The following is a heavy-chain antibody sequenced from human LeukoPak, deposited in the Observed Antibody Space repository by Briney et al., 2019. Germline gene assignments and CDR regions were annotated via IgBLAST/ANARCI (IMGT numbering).Heavy chain of an antibody. J-gene: IGHJ6*02. CDR2: FDPEDGET. CDR3: ARDGNRESYYYGMDV. V-gene: IGHV1-24*01. Sequence: ASVKVSCKVSGYTLTELSMHWVRQAPGKGLEWMGGFDPEDGETIYAQKFQGRVTITADKSTSTAYMELSSLRSEDTAVYYCARDGNRESYYYGMDVWGQGTTVTVSS. D-gene: IGHD3-10*01. CDR1: GYTLTELS.